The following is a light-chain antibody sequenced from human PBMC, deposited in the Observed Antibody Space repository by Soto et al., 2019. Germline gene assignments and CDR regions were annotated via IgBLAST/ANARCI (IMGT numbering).Light chain of an antibody. CDR2: NNN. CDR3: AAWDDSLNAVV. Sequence: QSVLTQPPSASGTPGQRVTISCSGSSSNIGSSTVNWFQQLPGTAPKLLIYNNNQRPSGVPDRFSGSKSDTSASLAISGLQSEDEADYYCAAWDDSLNAVVFGGGTKVTVL. J-gene: IGLJ2*01. CDR1: SSNIGSST. V-gene: IGLV1-44*01.